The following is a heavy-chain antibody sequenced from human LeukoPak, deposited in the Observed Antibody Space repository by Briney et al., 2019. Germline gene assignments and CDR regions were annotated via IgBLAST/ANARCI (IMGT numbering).Heavy chain of an antibody. Sequence: SETLSLTCTVSGGSISSGGYYWSWIRQHPGKGLEWIGYIYYSGSTYYNPSLKSRVTISVDTSKNQFSLKLSSVTAADTAVYYCARYRYSNYDWLSADYYYYYGMDVWGQGTTVTVSS. D-gene: IGHD4-11*01. J-gene: IGHJ6*02. CDR1: GGSISSGGYY. CDR2: IYYSGST. CDR3: ARYRYSNYDWLSADYYYYYGMDV. V-gene: IGHV4-31*03.